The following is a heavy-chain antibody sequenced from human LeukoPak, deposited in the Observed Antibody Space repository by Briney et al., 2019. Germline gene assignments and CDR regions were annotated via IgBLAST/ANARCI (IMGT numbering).Heavy chain of an antibody. CDR3: TRHGSGYDHWHFDY. V-gene: IGHV5-51*01. D-gene: IGHD5-12*01. Sequence: GESLKISCKGLGYSFSIYWIAWVRQMPGKGLEWMGIIYGGDSDDRYSPSFQGQVTISADKSMNTAYLQWSSLKASDTAMYYCTRHGSGYDHWHFDYWGQGTLVTVSS. J-gene: IGHJ4*02. CDR2: IYGGDSDD. CDR1: GYSFSIYW.